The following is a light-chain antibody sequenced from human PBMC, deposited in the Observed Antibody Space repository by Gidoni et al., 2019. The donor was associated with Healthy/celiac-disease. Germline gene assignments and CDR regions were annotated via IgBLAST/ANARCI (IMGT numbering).Light chain of an antibody. CDR3: SSYTSSSTLV. Sequence: QSALPQPASVSGSPGPSITISCTGTSSDVGGYNYVSWYQQHPGKAPKLMSYDVSNLPSGVANRSAGSKSGNTASLTISGLQAEDEADYYCSSYTSSSTLVFGTGTKVTVL. CDR1: SSDVGGYNY. CDR2: DVS. V-gene: IGLV2-14*03. J-gene: IGLJ1*01.